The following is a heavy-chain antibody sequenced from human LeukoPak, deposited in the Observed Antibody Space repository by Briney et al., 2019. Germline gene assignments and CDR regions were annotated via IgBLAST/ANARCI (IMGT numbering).Heavy chain of an antibody. D-gene: IGHD4-11*01. CDR1: GFTFSSYG. V-gene: IGHV3-20*04. CDR3: ARYDYNNYVGYYDH. J-gene: IGHJ4*02. CDR2: INWNGGST. Sequence: RAGGSLRLSCAASGFTFSSYGMTWVRQTPGKGLEWVSGINWNGGSTGYADSVKGRFTISRDNAKNSLYLQMNSLRAEDTALYYCARYDYNNYVGYYDHWGQGTLVTVSS.